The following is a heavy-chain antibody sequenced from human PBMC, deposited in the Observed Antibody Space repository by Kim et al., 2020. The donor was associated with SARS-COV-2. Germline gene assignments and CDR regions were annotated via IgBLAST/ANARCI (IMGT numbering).Heavy chain of an antibody. CDR2: IGCDGSVA. CDR1: GFTFSSYA. D-gene: IGHD1-1*01. Sequence: GGSLRLSCTVSGFTFSSYAMTWVRQAPGKGLEWVSVIGCDGSVAHYADSVRGRFTISRDNSKNTVYLQMNSLRAEDTAMFYCAKHVQLGLGSLDYSC. V-gene: IGHV3-23*01. J-gene: IGHJ4*01. CDR3: AKHVQLGLGSLDY.